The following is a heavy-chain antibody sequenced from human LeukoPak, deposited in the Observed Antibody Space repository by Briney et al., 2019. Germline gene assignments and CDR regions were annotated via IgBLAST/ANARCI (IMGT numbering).Heavy chain of an antibody. V-gene: IGHV3-66*01. CDR3: ARDALAAIKFGGAFV. D-gene: IGHD3-16*01. Sequence: TGGSLRLSCAASGVTVSSNYMSWVRQAPGKGLEWVSVIYSDGNTYYADSVKGRFTVSRDHSKNTLYLQINSLRAEDTAVYYCARDALAAIKFGGAFVWGQGTLVTVSS. J-gene: IGHJ4*02. CDR1: GVTVSSNY. CDR2: IYSDGNT.